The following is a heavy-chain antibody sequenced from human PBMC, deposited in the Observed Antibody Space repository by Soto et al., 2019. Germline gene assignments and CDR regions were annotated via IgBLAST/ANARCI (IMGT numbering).Heavy chain of an antibody. J-gene: IGHJ5*02. Sequence: ASVKVSCKASGYTFTSYGISWVRQAPGQGLEWMGWISAYNGNTNYAQKLQGRVTMTTDTSTSTAYMELRSLRSDDTAVYYCARSELRFLEWFIGDNWFDPWGQGTLVTVSS. V-gene: IGHV1-18*01. D-gene: IGHD3-3*01. CDR3: ARSELRFLEWFIGDNWFDP. CDR1: GYTFTSYG. CDR2: ISAYNGNT.